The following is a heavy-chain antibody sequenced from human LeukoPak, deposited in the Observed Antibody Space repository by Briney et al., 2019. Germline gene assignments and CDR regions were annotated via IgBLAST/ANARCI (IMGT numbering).Heavy chain of an antibody. D-gene: IGHD2-2*01. CDR3: ARDTFQPGLIDS. Sequence: TXXLYAXNWVRQAPGKGLEWVSYINDDSSDIHYAGSVRGRFTISRDDARKTLYLQLSSLRVEDTAVYYCARDTFQPGLIDSWGQGTLVTVSS. CDR1: TXXLYA. V-gene: IGHV3-21*05. J-gene: IGHJ4*02. CDR2: INDDSSDI.